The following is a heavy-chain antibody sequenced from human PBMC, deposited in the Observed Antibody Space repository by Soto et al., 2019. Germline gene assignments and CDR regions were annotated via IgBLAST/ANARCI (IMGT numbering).Heavy chain of an antibody. V-gene: IGHV1-69*01. CDR3: ARNLYDFWSGYPDSYYYYGMDV. Sequence: QVQLVQSGAEVKKPGSSVKVSCKASGGTFSSYAISWVRQAPGQGLEWMGGIIPIFGTANYAQKVQGRVTITADESTSTAYMELSSLRSEDTAVYYCARNLYDFWSGYPDSYYYYGMDVWGQGTTVTVSS. J-gene: IGHJ6*02. D-gene: IGHD3-3*01. CDR1: GGTFSSYA. CDR2: IIPIFGTA.